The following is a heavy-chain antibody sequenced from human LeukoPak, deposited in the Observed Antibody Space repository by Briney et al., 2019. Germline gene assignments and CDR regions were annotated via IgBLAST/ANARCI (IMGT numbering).Heavy chain of an antibody. V-gene: IGHV3-53*01. D-gene: IGHD2-15*01. CDR1: GFTVSSNY. Sequence: PGGSLRLSCAASGFTVSSNYMSWVRQAPGKGLEWVSVIYSGGSTYYADSVKGRFTISRDNSKNTLYLQMNSLRAEDTAVYYCARGLFCSGGRCYLYFQHWGQGTLVTVSS. CDR2: IYSGGST. CDR3: ARGLFCSGGRCYLYFQH. J-gene: IGHJ1*01.